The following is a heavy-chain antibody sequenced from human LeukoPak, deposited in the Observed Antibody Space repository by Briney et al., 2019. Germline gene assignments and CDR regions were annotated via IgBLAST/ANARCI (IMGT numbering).Heavy chain of an antibody. V-gene: IGHV4-31*03. CDR2: IYYSGST. CDR1: GGSISSGGYY. D-gene: IGHD3-3*01. J-gene: IGHJ4*02. CDR3: ARYYDFWSGYYSGSIDY. Sequence: SETLSLTCTVSGGSISSGGYYWSWIRQHPGKGLEWIGYIYYSGSTYYNPSLKSRVTISVDTSKNQFSLKLSSVTAADTAVYYCARYYDFWSGYYSGSIDYWGQGTLVTVSS.